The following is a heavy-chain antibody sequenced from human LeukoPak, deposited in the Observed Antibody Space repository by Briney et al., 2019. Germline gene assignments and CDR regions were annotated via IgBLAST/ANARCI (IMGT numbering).Heavy chain of an antibody. CDR2: IYYSGST. Sequence: PSETLSLTCTVSGGSISSSSYYWGWIRQPPGKGLEWIGSIYYSGSTYYNPSLKSRVTISVDTSKNQFSLKLSSVTAADTAVYYCARSPGSFSVVPAAMLRFDYWGQGTLVTVSS. D-gene: IGHD2-2*01. J-gene: IGHJ4*02. CDR1: GGSISSSSYY. CDR3: ARSPGSFSVVPAAMLRFDY. V-gene: IGHV4-39*07.